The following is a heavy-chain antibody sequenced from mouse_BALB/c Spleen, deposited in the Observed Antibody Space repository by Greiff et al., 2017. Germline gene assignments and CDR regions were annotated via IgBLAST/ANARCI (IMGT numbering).Heavy chain of an antibody. CDR3: ARAYGNYVFYAMDY. Sequence: VKLVESGPGLVAPSQSLSITCTVSGFSLTSYGVHWVRQPPGKGLEWLGVIWAGGSTNYNSALMSRLSISKDNSKSQVFLKMNSLQTDDTAMYYCARAYGNYVFYAMDYWGQGTSVTVSS. CDR2: IWAGGST. V-gene: IGHV2-9*02. D-gene: IGHD2-1*01. J-gene: IGHJ4*01. CDR1: GFSLTSYG.